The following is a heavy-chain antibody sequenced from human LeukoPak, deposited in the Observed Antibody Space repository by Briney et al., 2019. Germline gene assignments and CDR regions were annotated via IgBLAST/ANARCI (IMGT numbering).Heavy chain of an antibody. D-gene: IGHD5-12*01. CDR1: GFTLSNAW. Sequence: GGSLRLSCAASGFTLSNAWMSWVRQAPGKGLEWVALISHDGSNKYYADSVKGRFTISRDNSKNTLYLQMNSLRAEDTAVYYCSGGYHWSYCWGQGTLVTVSS. V-gene: IGHV3-30*03. CDR2: ISHDGSNK. J-gene: IGHJ4*02. CDR3: SGGYHWSYC.